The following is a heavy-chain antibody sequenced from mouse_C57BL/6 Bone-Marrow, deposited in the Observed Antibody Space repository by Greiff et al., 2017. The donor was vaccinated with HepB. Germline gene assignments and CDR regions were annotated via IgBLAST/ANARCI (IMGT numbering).Heavy chain of an antibody. D-gene: IGHD1-1*01. V-gene: IGHV5-6*01. CDR1: GFTFSSYG. J-gene: IGHJ2*01. CDR2: ISSGGSYT. CDR3: ARSGDYGSTYYFDY. Sequence: EVQLQESGGDLVKPGGSLKLSCAASGFTFSSYGMSWVRQTPDKRLEWVATISSGGSYTYYPDSVKGRFTISRDNAKNTLYLQMSSLKSEDTAMYYCARSGDYGSTYYFDYWGQGTTLTVSS.